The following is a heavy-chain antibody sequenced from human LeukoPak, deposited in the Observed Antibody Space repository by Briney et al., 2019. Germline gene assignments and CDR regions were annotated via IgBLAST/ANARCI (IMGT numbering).Heavy chain of an antibody. Sequence: SVKVSCKASGGTFSSYAISWVRQAPGQGLEWMGRIIPILGIANYAQKFQGRVTITADKSTSTAYMELSSLRSEDTAVYYCARYYYDSSGYYFSAYGMDVWGQGTTVTVSS. J-gene: IGHJ6*02. V-gene: IGHV1-69*04. CDR3: ARYYYDSSGYYFSAYGMDV. D-gene: IGHD3-22*01. CDR1: GGTFSSYA. CDR2: IIPILGIA.